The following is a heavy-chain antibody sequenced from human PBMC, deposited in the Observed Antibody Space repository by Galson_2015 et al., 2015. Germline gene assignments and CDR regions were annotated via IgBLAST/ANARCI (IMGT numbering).Heavy chain of an antibody. CDR2: ISTSSSNT. D-gene: IGHD4-11*01. Sequence: SVKVSCKASGYTFSSCGLSWVRQAPGEGLEWMGWISTSSSNTKLAQKFQGRATLTTDSSTSTAYMEVRSLRSDDTALYYCARDRDYTFDYWGQGTLVTVSS. V-gene: IGHV1-18*01. J-gene: IGHJ4*02. CDR1: GYTFSSCG. CDR3: ARDRDYTFDY.